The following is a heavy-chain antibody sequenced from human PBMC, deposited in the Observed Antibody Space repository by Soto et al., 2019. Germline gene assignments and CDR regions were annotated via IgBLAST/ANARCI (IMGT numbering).Heavy chain of an antibody. CDR1: GGSFSGYY. V-gene: IGHV4-34*01. D-gene: IGHD3-22*01. CDR3: ARQTYYYDSSGYYPYYYGMDV. J-gene: IGHJ6*02. Sequence: SETLSLTCAVYGGSFSGYYWSWIRQPPGKGLEWIGSIYYSGSTYYNPSLKSRVTISVDTSKNQFSLKLSSVTAADTAVYYCARQTYYYDSSGYYPYYYGMDVWGQGTTVTVSS. CDR2: IYYSGST.